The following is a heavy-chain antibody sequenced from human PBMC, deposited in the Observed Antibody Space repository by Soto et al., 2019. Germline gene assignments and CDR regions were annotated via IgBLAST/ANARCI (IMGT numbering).Heavy chain of an antibody. CDR1: GFTFSSFA. CDR2: ISGSGGTT. V-gene: IGHV3-23*01. CDR3: AKDLVLLRS. J-gene: IGHJ5*02. D-gene: IGHD3-10*01. Sequence: EVHLLESGGGLVQPGGSMRLSCAASGFTFSSFAMTWVHQAPGRGLEWISGISGSGGTTYDADSVKGRFTISRDNSNTTLSLQMHNLRAEDSAVYYCAKDLVLLRSWGQGTQVTVSS.